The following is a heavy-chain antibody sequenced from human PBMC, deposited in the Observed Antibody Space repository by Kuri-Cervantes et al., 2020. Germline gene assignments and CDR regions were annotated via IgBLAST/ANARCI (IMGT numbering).Heavy chain of an antibody. CDR1: GFTFDDYA. V-gene: IGHV3-9*01. CDR2: ISWNSGRI. D-gene: IGHD6-19*01. J-gene: IGHJ6*02. CDR3: AREYSSGWYVGNCCYGMDV. Sequence: GGSLRLSCAASGFTFDDYAMHWVRQAPGTGLEWVSGISWNSGRIAYADSVKGRFTISRDNAKNSLYLQMNSLRAEDTAVYYCAREYSSGWYVGNCCYGMDVWGQGTTVTVSS.